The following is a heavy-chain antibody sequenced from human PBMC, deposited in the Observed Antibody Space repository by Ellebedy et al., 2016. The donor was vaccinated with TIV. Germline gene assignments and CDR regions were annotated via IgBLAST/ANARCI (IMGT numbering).Heavy chain of an antibody. CDR3: AKVSEYGDWTLRHGFDI. V-gene: IGHV3-23*01. J-gene: IGHJ3*02. Sequence: GESLKISXAASGFTFSSYAMFWVRQAPGKRLEWVSGISGSASSTYYADSVKGRVTVSRDNSKNTLYLQMNSLRVEDTAVYYCAKVSEYGDWTLRHGFDIWGRGTMVTVSS. D-gene: IGHD4-17*01. CDR2: ISGSASST. CDR1: GFTFSSYA.